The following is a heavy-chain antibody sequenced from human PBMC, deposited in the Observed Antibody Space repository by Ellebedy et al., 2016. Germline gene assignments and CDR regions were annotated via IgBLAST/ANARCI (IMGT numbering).Heavy chain of an antibody. Sequence: GGSLRLSXAASGFTFSTYAMSWVRQAPGQGQQWVPAITGSDPGTYYADSVKGRCTISRDNSTSTQYRKLNSLRPVDTAVYYCAKGIAPAADRIDFWGHGTLVTVSS. CDR3: AKGIAPAADRIDF. V-gene: IGHV3-23*01. J-gene: IGHJ4*01. CDR1: GFTFSTYA. D-gene: IGHD6-13*01. CDR2: ITGSDPGT.